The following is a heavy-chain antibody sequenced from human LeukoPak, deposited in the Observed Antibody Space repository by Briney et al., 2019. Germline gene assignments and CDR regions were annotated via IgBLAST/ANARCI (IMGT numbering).Heavy chain of an antibody. J-gene: IGHJ4*01. Sequence: SQTLSLTCTVSGYSISNNFYWAWIRQSPGKGLEWIVSTNHSWSTYYNPSLKSRVTISVDTSKNQFSLKLTSVTAADPAVYYCARAPGTTFDYWGHGNMVTVSS. V-gene: IGHV4-38-2*02. D-gene: IGHD4-17*01. CDR3: ARAPGTTFDY. CDR1: GYSISNNFY. CDR2: TNHSWST.